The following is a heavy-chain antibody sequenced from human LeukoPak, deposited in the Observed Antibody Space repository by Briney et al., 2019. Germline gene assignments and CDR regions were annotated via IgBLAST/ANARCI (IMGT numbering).Heavy chain of an antibody. Sequence: PGGSLRLSCAASGSTFSSYWMHWVRQAQGKGLVWVSRINSDGSSTSYADSVKGRFTISRDNAKNTLYLQMNSLRAEDTAVYYCSGYPYYYYMDVWGKGTTVTVSS. CDR3: SGYPYYYYMDV. D-gene: IGHD6-25*01. CDR2: INSDGSST. J-gene: IGHJ6*03. CDR1: GSTFSSYW. V-gene: IGHV3-74*01.